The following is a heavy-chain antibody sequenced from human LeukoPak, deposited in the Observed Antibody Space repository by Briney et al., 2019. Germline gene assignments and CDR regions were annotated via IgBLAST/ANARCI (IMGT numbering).Heavy chain of an antibody. Sequence: PGGSLRLSCAASGFTFDGYAMSWVRQAPGKGLEWVSSISSLSNYIYYADSVKGRFTISRDNAKNSLYLQMNSLRAEDTALYYCARGGENSGFDYWGQGTLVIVSS. D-gene: IGHD6-19*01. CDR1: GFTFDGYA. CDR3: ARGGENSGFDY. J-gene: IGHJ4*02. V-gene: IGHV3-21*01. CDR2: ISSLSNYI.